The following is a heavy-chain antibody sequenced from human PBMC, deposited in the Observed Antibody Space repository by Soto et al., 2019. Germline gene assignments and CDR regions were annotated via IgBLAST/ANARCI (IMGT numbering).Heavy chain of an antibody. Sequence: EVHLVESGGGLVQPGGSLRLSCKASGFNFSDSWMTWVRQAPGKGLEWVARIKPDESEKKNADSVKGRFCNSRDNAKNSMDLQRNSLRGEDTAGYYCVRGGSNYASWGQGTLVTVSS. J-gene: IGHJ5*02. D-gene: IGHD4-4*01. V-gene: IGHV3-7*01. CDR3: VRGGSNYAS. CDR2: IKPDESEK. CDR1: GFNFSDSW.